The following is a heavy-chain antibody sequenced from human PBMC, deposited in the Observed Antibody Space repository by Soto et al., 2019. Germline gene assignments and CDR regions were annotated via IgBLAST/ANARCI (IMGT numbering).Heavy chain of an antibody. Sequence: GGSLRLSCAASGFTFSNAWMSWVRQAPGKGLEWVGRIKSKTDGGTTDYAAPVKGRFTISRDDTKNTLYLQMNSLKTEDTAVYYCTTEEVEYYYDSSGYYTDAFDIWGQGTMVTVSS. V-gene: IGHV3-15*01. CDR1: GFTFSNAW. D-gene: IGHD3-22*01. CDR3: TTEEVEYYYDSSGYYTDAFDI. J-gene: IGHJ3*02. CDR2: IKSKTDGGTT.